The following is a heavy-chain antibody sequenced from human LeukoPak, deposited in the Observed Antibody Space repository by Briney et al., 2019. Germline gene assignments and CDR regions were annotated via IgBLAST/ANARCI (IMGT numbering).Heavy chain of an antibody. CDR2: IYHSGST. CDR3: AREPAVYSSGLDY. J-gene: IGHJ4*02. Sequence: SETLSLTCAVSGGSISSSNWWSWVRQPPGKGLEWIGEIYHSGSTNYNPSLKSRVTISVDKSKNQFSLKLSSVTAADTAVYYCAREPAVYSSGLDYWGQGTLVTVSS. CDR1: GGSISSSNW. V-gene: IGHV4-4*02. D-gene: IGHD6-19*01.